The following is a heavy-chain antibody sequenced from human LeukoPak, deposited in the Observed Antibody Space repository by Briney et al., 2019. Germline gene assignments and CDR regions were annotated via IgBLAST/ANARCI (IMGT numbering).Heavy chain of an antibody. V-gene: IGHV3-48*03. CDR3: ARGQYYYDSSGYSVINWFDP. CDR1: GFTFSSYD. Sequence: PGGSLRLSCAASGFTFSSYDMNWVRQAPGKGLEWVSYISSSGSTIYYADSVKGRFTISRDNAKNSLYLQMNSLRAEDTAVYYCARGQYYYDSSGYSVINWFDPWGQGTLVTVSS. J-gene: IGHJ5*02. CDR2: ISSSGSTI. D-gene: IGHD3-22*01.